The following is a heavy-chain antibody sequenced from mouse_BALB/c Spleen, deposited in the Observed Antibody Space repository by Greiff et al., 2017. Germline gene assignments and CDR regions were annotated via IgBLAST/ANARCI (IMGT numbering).Heavy chain of an antibody. J-gene: IGHJ2*01. CDR1: GYTFTSYW. CDR2: INPSNGRT. V-gene: IGHV1S81*02. D-gene: IGHD2-2*01. Sequence: VQLQQPGAELVKPGASVKLSCKASGYTFTSYWMHWVKQRPGQGLEWIGEINPSNGRTNYNEKFKSKATLTVDKSSSTAYMQLSSLTSEDSAVYYCATGYGYEDYWGQGTTLTVSS. CDR3: ATGYGYEDY.